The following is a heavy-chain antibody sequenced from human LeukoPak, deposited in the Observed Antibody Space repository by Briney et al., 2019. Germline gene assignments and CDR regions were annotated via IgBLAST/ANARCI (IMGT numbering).Heavy chain of an antibody. CDR2: IIPILGIA. D-gene: IGHD2-15*01. CDR3: AKDSAFFYCSGGSCYFDY. Sequence: SVKVSCKASGGTFSSYAISWVRQAPGQGLEWMGRIIPILGIANYAQKFQGRVTITADKSTSTAYMELSSLRAEDTAVYYCAKDSAFFYCSGGSCYFDYWGQGTLVTVSS. V-gene: IGHV1-69*04. J-gene: IGHJ4*02. CDR1: GGTFSSYA.